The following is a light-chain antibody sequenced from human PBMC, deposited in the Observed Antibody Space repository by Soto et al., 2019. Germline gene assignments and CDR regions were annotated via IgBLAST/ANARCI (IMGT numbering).Light chain of an antibody. J-gene: IGKJ2*02. Sequence: DIQMTQSPSSLSASVGDRVTITCRASQSISTYLNWYQQKVGKAPKLLIYAASSLQRGVPSRFTCSGSGTDFTLTISSLQPEDFATYYWQQSYSTPRTFGQGTKLEIK. CDR1: QSISTY. CDR3: QQSYSTPRT. CDR2: AAS. V-gene: IGKV1-39*01.